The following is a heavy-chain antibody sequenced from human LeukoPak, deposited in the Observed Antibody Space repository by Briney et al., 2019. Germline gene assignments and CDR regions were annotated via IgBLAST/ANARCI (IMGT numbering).Heavy chain of an antibody. V-gene: IGHV1-69*13. J-gene: IGHJ4*02. CDR2: IIPIFGTA. CDR3: ARECGGDCYDTLDH. D-gene: IGHD2-21*01. Sequence: EASVKVSCKASGGTFSSYAISWVRQAPGQGLEWMGGIIPIFGTANYAQKFQGRVTITADESTSTAYMELSSLRSEDTAVYYCARECGGDCYDTLDHWGQGTLVTVSS. CDR1: GGTFSSYA.